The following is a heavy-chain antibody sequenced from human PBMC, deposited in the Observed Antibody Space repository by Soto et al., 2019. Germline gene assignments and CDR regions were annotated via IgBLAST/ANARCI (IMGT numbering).Heavy chain of an antibody. D-gene: IGHD3-22*01. CDR2: IYYSGST. Sequence: SETLSLTCTVSGGSISSGGYYWSWIRQHPGKGLEWIGYIYYSGSTYYNPSLKSRVTISVDTSKNQFSLKLSSVTAADTAVYYCARGLGSGYYYFDYWGQGTLVTVSS. CDR1: GGSISSGGYY. V-gene: IGHV4-31*03. CDR3: ARGLGSGYYYFDY. J-gene: IGHJ4*02.